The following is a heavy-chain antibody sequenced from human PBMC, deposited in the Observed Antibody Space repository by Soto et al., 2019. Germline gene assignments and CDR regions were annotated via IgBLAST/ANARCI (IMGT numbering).Heavy chain of an antibody. Sequence: QVQLVQSGAEVKKPGASVKVSCKASGYTFTSYGISWVRQAPGQGLEWMGWINAYNGNTNYAQKLQGRVTMTTDTTTSTASMEVRSMISDDPAVYYCGRVLRKVDHWGQGTLVTVSS. CDR1: GYTFTSYG. CDR3: GRVLRKVDH. V-gene: IGHV1-18*01. CDR2: INAYNGNT. J-gene: IGHJ5*02. D-gene: IGHD2-15*01.